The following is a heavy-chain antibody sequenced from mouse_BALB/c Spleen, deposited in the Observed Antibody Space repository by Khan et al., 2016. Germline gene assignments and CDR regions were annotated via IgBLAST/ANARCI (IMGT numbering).Heavy chain of an antibody. Sequence: QVQLKESGAELVKAGASVKMSCKASGYTFTSYWMHWVKQRLGQGLEWFAETNPTNGRTYYNEKFTSKATLTVDKSSSTAYMLLSGPTFEDSAVYYCARIKKIVATYFDYWGQGTTRTVSS. CDR1: GYTFTSYW. J-gene: IGHJ2*01. CDR3: ARIKKIVATYFDY. CDR2: TNPTNGRT. V-gene: IGHV1S81*02. D-gene: IGHD1-1*01.